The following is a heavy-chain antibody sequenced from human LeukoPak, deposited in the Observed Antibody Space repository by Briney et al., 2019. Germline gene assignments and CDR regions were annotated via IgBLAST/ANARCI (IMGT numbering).Heavy chain of an antibody. Sequence: SETLSLTCTVSGRSIRSSNYYWSWIRQPPGKGLEWIGSIYYRGSTYYKSSLKSRVAISVDTSKNQFSLNLTSVTAADTAVYYCARRAPGPAVISNWFDPWGQGTLVTVSS. V-gene: IGHV4-39*01. J-gene: IGHJ5*02. CDR3: ARRAPGPAVISNWFDP. CDR2: IYYRGST. CDR1: GRSIRSSNYY. D-gene: IGHD2-2*01.